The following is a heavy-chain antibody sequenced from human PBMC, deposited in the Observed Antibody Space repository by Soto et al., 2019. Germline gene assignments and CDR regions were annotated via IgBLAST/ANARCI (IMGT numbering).Heavy chain of an antibody. CDR1: GGTFSSYA. CDR3: ARCPASSSLGASPMHPSHYYYYGMDV. D-gene: IGHD6-13*01. J-gene: IGHJ6*02. CDR2: IIPFFGTA. Sequence: SVKVSCKASGGTFSSYAISWVRQAPGQGLEWMGGIIPFFGTANYAQKFQGRVTITADESTSTAYMELSSLRSEDTAVYYCARCPASSSLGASPMHPSHYYYYGMDVWGQGTTVTVSS. V-gene: IGHV1-69*13.